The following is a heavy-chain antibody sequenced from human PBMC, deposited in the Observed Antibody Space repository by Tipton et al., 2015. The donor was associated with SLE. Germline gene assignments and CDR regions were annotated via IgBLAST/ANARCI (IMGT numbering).Heavy chain of an antibody. D-gene: IGHD6-19*01. CDR3: ARVGSFYGMDV. CDR2: IYYSGST. CDR1: GGSVSSGSYY. Sequence: TLSLTCTVSGGSVSSGSYYWSWVRQPPGKGLEWIGYIYYSGSTNYNPSLKSRVTISVDTSKNQFSLKLTSVTAADTAVYYCARVGSFYGMDVWGQGTTVTVSS. J-gene: IGHJ6*02. V-gene: IGHV4-61*01.